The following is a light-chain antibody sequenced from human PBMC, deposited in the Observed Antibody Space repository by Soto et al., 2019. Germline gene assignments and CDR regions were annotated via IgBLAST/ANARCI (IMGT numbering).Light chain of an antibody. CDR1: KSDVGGYNY. CDR2: EVS. CDR3: SSYSTSDTLVL. V-gene: IGLV2-14*01. J-gene: IGLJ2*01. Sequence: QSALTQPASVSGSPGQSITISCTGTKSDVGGYNYVSWYQQHPGKAPKLMIYEVSNRPSGVSNRFSGSKSGNTASLTISGLQAEDESDYYCSSYSTSDTLVLFGGGTKLTVL.